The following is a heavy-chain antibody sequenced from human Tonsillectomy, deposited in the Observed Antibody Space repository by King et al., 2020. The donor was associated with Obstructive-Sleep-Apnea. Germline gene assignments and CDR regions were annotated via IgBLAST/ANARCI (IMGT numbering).Heavy chain of an antibody. CDR1: GFTVDDYA. J-gene: IGHJ4*02. V-gene: IGHV3-9*01. Sequence: VQLVESGGGLVQPGRSLRLSCILSGFTVDDYAIHWVRQTPGKGLQWVSGIFWNSGSTGYADSVKGRFTTSRDKGKNSVDLQMNSLRGEDAAVYYCVADKAGDLEFWGQGTQVTVSS. D-gene: IGHD4-17*01. CDR2: IFWNSGST. CDR3: VADKAGDLEF.